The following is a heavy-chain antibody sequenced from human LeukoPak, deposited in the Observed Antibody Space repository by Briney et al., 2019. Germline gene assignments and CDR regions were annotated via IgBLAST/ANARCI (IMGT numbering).Heavy chain of an antibody. V-gene: IGHV3-33*01. D-gene: IGHD2-21*01. CDR3: ARDRNTVIGRFGPFDY. Sequence: PGGSLRLSCAASGFTFSSYGMHWVRQAPGKGLEWVAVIWYDGSNKYYADSVKGRFTISRDNSKNTLYLQMNSLRAEDTAVYYCARDRNTVIGRFGPFDYWGQGTLVTVSS. CDR1: GFTFSSYG. J-gene: IGHJ4*02. CDR2: IWYDGSNK.